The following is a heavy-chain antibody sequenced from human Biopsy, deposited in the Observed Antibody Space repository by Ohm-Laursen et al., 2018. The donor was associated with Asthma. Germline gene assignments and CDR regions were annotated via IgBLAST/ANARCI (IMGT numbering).Heavy chain of an antibody. CDR3: ARGDSSNWSHYYFDY. V-gene: IGHV3-30*03. Sequence: SLRLSCTASGFSFSNFGMHWVRQAPGKGLEWVAVISFDGSNEDYADSVKGRFTISRDNSKNTLFLEMNSLRPEDTAVYYCARGDSSNWSHYYFDYWGQGTLVTVSS. J-gene: IGHJ4*02. CDR2: ISFDGSNE. D-gene: IGHD3-22*01. CDR1: GFSFSNFG.